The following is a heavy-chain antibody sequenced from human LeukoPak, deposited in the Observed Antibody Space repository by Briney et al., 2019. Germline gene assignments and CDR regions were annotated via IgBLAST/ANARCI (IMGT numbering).Heavy chain of an antibody. CDR1: GYTFTGYY. CDR3: ATSTSIQNYYYYYGMDV. CDR2: INPNSGGT. D-gene: IGHD2/OR15-2a*01. J-gene: IGHJ6*02. V-gene: IGHV1-2*02. Sequence: ASVKVSCKASGYTFTGYYMYWVRQAPGQGLEWMGWINPNSGGTNYAQKFQGRVTMTRDTSISTAYMELSRLRSDDTAVYYCATSTSIQNYYYYYGMDVWGQGTTVTVSS.